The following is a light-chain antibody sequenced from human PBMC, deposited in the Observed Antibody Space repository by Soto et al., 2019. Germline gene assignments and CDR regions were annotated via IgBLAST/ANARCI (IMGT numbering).Light chain of an antibody. CDR3: QQYASTPIT. Sequence: EIVLTQSPGTLSLSPGERATLSCRASQSVTNSYLAWYQQKPAQAPRLLIYGASSRATGIPDRFSGGGSGTDFTLTISRLEPEDFAVYYCQQYASTPITFGQGTRLEIK. CDR1: QSVTNSY. J-gene: IGKJ5*01. CDR2: GAS. V-gene: IGKV3-20*01.